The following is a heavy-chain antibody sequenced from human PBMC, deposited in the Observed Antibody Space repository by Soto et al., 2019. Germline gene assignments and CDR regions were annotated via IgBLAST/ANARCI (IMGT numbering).Heavy chain of an antibody. CDR1: GGCITTTDYY. J-gene: IGHJ4*02. CDR2: IYDSGNT. CDR3: ASNRYGYTFYDY. V-gene: IGHV4-30-4*01. Sequence: SETLSLTCTVYGGCITTTDYYWSWIRQPPGKGLEWIGYIYDSGNTYCTPSLKSRVTISVDTSKNQFSLKANSVTAADTAVYYCASNRYGYTFYDYWGQGTLVTVSS. D-gene: IGHD5-18*01.